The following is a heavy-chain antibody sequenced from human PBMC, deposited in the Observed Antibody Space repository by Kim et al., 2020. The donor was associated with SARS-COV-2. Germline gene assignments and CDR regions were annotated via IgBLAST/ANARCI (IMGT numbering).Heavy chain of an antibody. V-gene: IGHV1-8*01. CDR3: ARASVVVPAAMIDY. Sequence: ASVKVSCKASGYTFTSYDINWVRQATGQGLEWMGWMNPNSGNTGYAQKFQGRVTMTRNTSISTAYMELSSLRSEDTAVYYCARASVVVPAAMIDYWGQGTLVTVSS. D-gene: IGHD2-2*01. CDR1: GYTFTSYD. CDR2: MNPNSGNT. J-gene: IGHJ4*02.